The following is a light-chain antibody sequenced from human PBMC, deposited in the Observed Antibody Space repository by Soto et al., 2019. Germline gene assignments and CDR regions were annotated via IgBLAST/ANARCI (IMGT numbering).Light chain of an antibody. CDR1: QSINSY. CDR2: AAS. CDR3: QQSYSTLWT. Sequence: DIQMTQSPSSLSASLGDRVTITCRASQSINSYLNWYQQIPGKAPKLLIYAASNFESGVPSRFSGSGSGTDFTLTIGSLQPEDFATYYWQQSYSTLWTFGQGTKVEIK. J-gene: IGKJ1*01. V-gene: IGKV1-39*01.